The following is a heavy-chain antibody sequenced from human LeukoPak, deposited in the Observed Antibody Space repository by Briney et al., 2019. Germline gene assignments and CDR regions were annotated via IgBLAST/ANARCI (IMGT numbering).Heavy chain of an antibody. CDR2: IYYSGST. J-gene: IGHJ4*02. CDR3: ARRGYDFWSGTQFGYFDY. D-gene: IGHD3-3*01. Sequence: PSETLSLTCTVSGGSISSSSYYWGWIRQPPGKGREWIGSIYYSGSTYYNPSLKSRVTISVDTSENQFSLKLSSVTAADTAVYYCARRGYDFWSGTQFGYFDYWGQGTLVTVSS. V-gene: IGHV4-39*01. CDR1: GGSISSSSYY.